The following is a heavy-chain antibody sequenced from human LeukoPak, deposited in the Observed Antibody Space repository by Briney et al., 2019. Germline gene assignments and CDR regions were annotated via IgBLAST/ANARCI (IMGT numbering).Heavy chain of an antibody. Sequence: PGGSLRLSCAASGFTFSSYSMNWVRQAPGKGLEWVSSISSSSSYIYYADSVKGRFTISRDNAKNSLYLQMNSLRAEDTAVYYCARDFFTGDFWRAFDIWGQGKMVTVSS. CDR1: GFTFSSYS. J-gene: IGHJ3*02. CDR2: ISSSSSYI. CDR3: ARDFFTGDFWRAFDI. V-gene: IGHV3-21*01. D-gene: IGHD7-27*01.